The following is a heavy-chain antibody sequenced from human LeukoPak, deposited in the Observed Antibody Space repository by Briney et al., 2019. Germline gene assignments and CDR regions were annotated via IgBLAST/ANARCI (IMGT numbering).Heavy chain of an antibody. CDR2: IYSGGST. CDR1: GFTVSSNY. J-gene: IGHJ4*02. Sequence: PGGSLTLSCAASGFTVSSNYMIWLRQAPGKGLEWVSVIYSGGSTYNADSVKGRFIISRDISKNTLYLQMNSLRAEDTAVYYCASDPGQGAFDYWGQGTLVTVSS. D-gene: IGHD3-16*01. CDR3: ASDPGQGAFDY. V-gene: IGHV3-53*01.